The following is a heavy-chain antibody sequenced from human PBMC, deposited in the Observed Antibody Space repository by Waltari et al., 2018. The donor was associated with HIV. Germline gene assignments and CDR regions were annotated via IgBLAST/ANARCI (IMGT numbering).Heavy chain of an antibody. CDR2: ISWNSGSI. V-gene: IGHV3-9*01. Sequence: EVHLVESGGGLVQPGRSLRLSCAASGFTFDDYAMHWVRQTPGKGLEWGSSISWNSGSIGYADSVKGRVTISRDNAKNSLFLQMNSLRPEDTAFYYCAKGPTLTSPPTYFNYWGQGTLVTVSS. J-gene: IGHJ4*02. D-gene: IGHD2-2*01. CDR3: AKGPTLTSPPTYFNY. CDR1: GFTFDDYA.